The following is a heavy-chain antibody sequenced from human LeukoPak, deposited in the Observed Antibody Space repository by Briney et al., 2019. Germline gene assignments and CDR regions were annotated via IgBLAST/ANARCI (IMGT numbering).Heavy chain of an antibody. Sequence: GGSLRLSCAASGFTFNYYWMNWVRQAPGKGLEWVANTNQDGSEKFYVDSVKGRFTISRDNTKNSLYLQMNSLRAEDTAVYYCASGGFSSTWALEYWGQGTLVTVSS. V-gene: IGHV3-7*01. CDR2: TNQDGSEK. CDR3: ASGGFSSTWALEY. CDR1: GFTFNYYW. D-gene: IGHD2-2*01. J-gene: IGHJ4*02.